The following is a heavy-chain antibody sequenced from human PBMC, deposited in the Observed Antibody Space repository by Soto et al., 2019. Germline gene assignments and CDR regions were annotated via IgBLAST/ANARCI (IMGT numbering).Heavy chain of an antibody. CDR2: INPSGGST. CDR1: GYTFASYD. V-gene: IGHV1-46*01. D-gene: IGHD3-16*02. Sequence: ASVKVSCKASGYTFASYDMHWVRQAPGQGLEWMGIINPSGGSTSYAQKFQGRVTMTRDTSTSTVYMELSSLRSEDTAVYYCARESLYVYLWGSYRHSVYSGPGPLLTVSS. J-gene: IGHJ4*02. CDR3: ARESLYVYLWGSYRHSVY.